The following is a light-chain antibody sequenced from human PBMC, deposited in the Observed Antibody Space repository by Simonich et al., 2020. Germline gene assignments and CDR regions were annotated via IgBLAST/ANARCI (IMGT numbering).Light chain of an antibody. V-gene: IGKV4-1*01. CDR2: WAS. CDR3: QQYYSTPFT. J-gene: IGKJ3*01. Sequence: DIVMTQSPDSLAVSLGESATINCKSSQSVLYSSNNKNYLAWYQQKPEQPPKLLIYWASTRESGVPYRFSGSGSGTDFTLTISSLQAEDVAVYYCQQYYSTPFTFGPGTKVDIK. CDR1: QSVLYSSNNKNY.